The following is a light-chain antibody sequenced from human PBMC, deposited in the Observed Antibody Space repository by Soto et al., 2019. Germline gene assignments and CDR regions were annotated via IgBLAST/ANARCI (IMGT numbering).Light chain of an antibody. CDR3: QSYDTNKRGV. V-gene: IGLV1-40*01. CDR1: SSNIGAGYD. J-gene: IGLJ1*01. Sequence: QSVLTQPPSVSGAPGQRVTISCTGTSSNIGAGYDVHWYQQFPGTAPKLLIYANNNRPSGVPDRFSASKSGTSASLAISGLQADDEADYYCQSYDTNKRGVFGRGTKVTVL. CDR2: ANN.